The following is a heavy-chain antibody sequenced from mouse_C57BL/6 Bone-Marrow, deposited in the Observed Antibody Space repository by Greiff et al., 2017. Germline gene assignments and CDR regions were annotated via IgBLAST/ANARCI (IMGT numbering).Heavy chain of an antibody. CDR2: IDPSDSYT. J-gene: IGHJ2*01. V-gene: IGHV1-69*01. Sequence: QVQLQQPGAELVMPGASVKLSCKASGYTFTSYWMHWVKQRPGQGLEWIGEIDPSDSYTNYNQKFKGKSTLTVDKSSSTAYMQLSSLTSEDTAVYYCTPLHFDYWGQGTTLTVSS. CDR3: TPLHFDY. CDR1: GYTFTSYW. D-gene: IGHD1-1*01.